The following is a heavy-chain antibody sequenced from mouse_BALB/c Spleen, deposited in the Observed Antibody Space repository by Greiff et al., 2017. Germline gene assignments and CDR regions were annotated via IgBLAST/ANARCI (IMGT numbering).Heavy chain of an antibody. CDR3: ARQGSTMITTADWYFDV. V-gene: IGHV5-6*01. D-gene: IGHD2-4*01. CDR1: GFTFSSYG. Sequence: EVQGVESGGDLVKPGGSLKLSCAASGFTFSSYGMSWVRQTPDKRLEWVATISSGGSYTYYPDSVKGRFTISRDNAKNTLYLQMSSLKSEDTAMYYCARQGSTMITTADWYFDVWGAGTTVTVSS. CDR2: ISSGGSYT. J-gene: IGHJ1*01.